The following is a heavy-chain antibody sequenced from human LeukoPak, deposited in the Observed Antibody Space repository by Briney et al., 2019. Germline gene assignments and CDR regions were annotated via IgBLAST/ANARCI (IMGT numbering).Heavy chain of an antibody. D-gene: IGHD3-16*01. V-gene: IGHV3-7*05. CDR3: ARVFRGGASGPFDY. CDR2: IKEDGVEI. Sequence: GGSLRLSCAASGFTFSDYWMSCVRQAPGKGLEWVANIKEDGVEIHYVDSVKGRFTISRDNAKNSLYLQMNSLRAEDTALYYCARVFRGGASGPFDYWGQGTLVTVSS. CDR1: GFTFSDYW. J-gene: IGHJ4*02.